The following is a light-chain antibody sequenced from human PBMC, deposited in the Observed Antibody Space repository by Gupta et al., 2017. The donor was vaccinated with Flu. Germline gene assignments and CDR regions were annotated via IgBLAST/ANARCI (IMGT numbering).Light chain of an antibody. CDR1: QSISSY. J-gene: IGKJ4*01. CDR3: QQSYNTPLT. Sequence: DIQMTQSPSSLSASVGDRVTITCRASQSISSYLNWYQQTPGKAPKFLIYSASNLQSGVSSRFSGSGSGTDFTLTISSLQPEDFATYYCQQSYNTPLTFGGGTKVEIK. CDR2: SAS. V-gene: IGKV1-39*01.